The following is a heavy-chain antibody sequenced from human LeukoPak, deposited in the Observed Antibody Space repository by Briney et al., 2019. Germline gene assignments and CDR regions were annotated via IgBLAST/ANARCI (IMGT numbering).Heavy chain of an antibody. CDR3: AKDLQWIQLWLGFDY. CDR2: ISGSGGST. CDR1: GFTFSTYA. Sequence: GGSLRLSCAASGFTFSTYAMSWVRQAPGKGLEWVSAISGSGGSTYYADSVKGRFTISRDNSKNTLFLQMNSLRAEDTAVYYCAKDLQWIQLWLGFDYWGQGTLVTVSS. J-gene: IGHJ4*02. V-gene: IGHV3-23*01. D-gene: IGHD5-18*01.